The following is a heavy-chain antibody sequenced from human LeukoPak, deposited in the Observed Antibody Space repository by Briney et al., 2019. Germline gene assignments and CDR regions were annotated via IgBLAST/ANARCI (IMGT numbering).Heavy chain of an antibody. J-gene: IGHJ4*02. CDR1: GGSFSGYY. D-gene: IGHD4-23*01. CDR3: ARGPNYGGNSKDFDY. V-gene: IGHV4-34*01. Sequence: PSETPSLTCAVYGGSFSGYYWSWIRQPPGKGLEWIGEINHSGSTNYNPSLKSRVTISVGTSKNQFSLKLSSVTAADTAVYYCARGPNYGGNSKDFDYWGQGTLVTVSS. CDR2: INHSGST.